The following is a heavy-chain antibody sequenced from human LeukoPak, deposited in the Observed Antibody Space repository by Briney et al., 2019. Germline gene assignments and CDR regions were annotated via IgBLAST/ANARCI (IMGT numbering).Heavy chain of an antibody. Sequence: GASVKVSCKASGGTFSSYAISWVRQAPGQGLEWMGGIIPIFGTANYAQKFQGRVTITADESTSTAYMELSSLRSEDTAVYYCASGKRNYDFWSGHYYYNYMDVWGKGTTVTVSS. V-gene: IGHV1-69*13. CDR2: IIPIFGTA. CDR1: GGTFSSYA. CDR3: ASGKRNYDFWSGHYYYNYMDV. J-gene: IGHJ6*03. D-gene: IGHD3-3*01.